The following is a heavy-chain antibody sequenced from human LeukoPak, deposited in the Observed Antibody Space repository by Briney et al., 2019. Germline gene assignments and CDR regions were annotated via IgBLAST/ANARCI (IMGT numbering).Heavy chain of an antibody. V-gene: IGHV1-46*01. CDR3: AREVTTADNWFDP. J-gene: IGHJ5*02. CDR1: GYTFTGYY. D-gene: IGHD4-11*01. CDR2: INPSGGST. Sequence: ASVKVSCKASGYTFTGYYMHWVRQAPGQGLEWMGIINPSGGSTSYAQKFQGRVTMTRDMSTSTVYMELSSLRSEDTAVYYCAREVTTADNWFDPWGQGTLVTVSS.